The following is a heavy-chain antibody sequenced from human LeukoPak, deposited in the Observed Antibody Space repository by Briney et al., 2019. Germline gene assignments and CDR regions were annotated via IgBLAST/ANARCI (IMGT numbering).Heavy chain of an antibody. CDR1: GGSISSGDYY. J-gene: IGHJ6*03. Sequence: SQTLSLTCTVSGGSISSGDYYWSWIRQPPGKGLEWIGYIYYSGSTYYNPSLKSRVTISVDTSKNQFSLKLSSVTAADTAVYYCAGWGYSSGWQLYYYYMDVWGKGTTVTVSS. D-gene: IGHD6-19*01. CDR2: IYYSGST. V-gene: IGHV4-30-4*08. CDR3: AGWGYSSGWQLYYYYMDV.